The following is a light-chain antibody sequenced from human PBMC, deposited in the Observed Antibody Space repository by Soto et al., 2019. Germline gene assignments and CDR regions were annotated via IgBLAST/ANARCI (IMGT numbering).Light chain of an antibody. V-gene: IGKV3-20*01. CDR3: QQYGSSPQT. CDR2: DAS. Sequence: EVVLTQSPATLSLSPGERATLSCRASQSVSEFLAWYQQKPGQAPRLLIYDASNRATGIPDRFSGSGSGTDFTLTISRLEPEDFAVYYCQQYGSSPQTFGPGTKVDIK. CDR1: QSVSEF. J-gene: IGKJ3*01.